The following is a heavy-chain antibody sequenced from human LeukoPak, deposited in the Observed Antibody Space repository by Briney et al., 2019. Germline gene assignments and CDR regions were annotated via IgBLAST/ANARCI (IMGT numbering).Heavy chain of an antibody. J-gene: IGHJ5*02. D-gene: IGHD1-26*01. CDR3: ARHAPVRELLDWFDP. V-gene: IGHV4-39*01. CDR2: IYYSGST. Sequence: SETLSLTCTVPGGSISSSSYYWGWIRQPPGKGLEWIGRIYYSGSTYYNPSLKSRVTISVETSKNQFSLKLSSVTAADTAVYYCARHAPVRELLDWFDPWGQGTLVTVSS. CDR1: GGSISSSSYY.